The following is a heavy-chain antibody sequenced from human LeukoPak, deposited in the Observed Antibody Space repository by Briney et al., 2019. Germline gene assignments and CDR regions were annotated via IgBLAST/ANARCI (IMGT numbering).Heavy chain of an antibody. V-gene: IGHV1-46*01. Sequence: ASVKVSCKASGYTFTSYYMHWVRQAPGQGLEWMGIINPSGGSTSYAQKFQGRVTMTRDTSTSTVYMELSSLRSGDTAVYYCAREYYDFWSGYYKPSRYYYYMDVWGKGTTVTVSS. J-gene: IGHJ6*03. CDR3: AREYYDFWSGYYKPSRYYYYMDV. D-gene: IGHD3-3*01. CDR1: GYTFTSYY. CDR2: INPSGGST.